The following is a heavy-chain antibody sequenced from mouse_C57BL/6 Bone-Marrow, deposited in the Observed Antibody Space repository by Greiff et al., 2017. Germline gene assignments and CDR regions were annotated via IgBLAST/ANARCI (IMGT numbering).Heavy chain of an antibody. V-gene: IGHV1S56*01. CDR1: GYTFTSYY. D-gene: IGHD2-4*01. CDR2: IFPGNVNT. J-gene: IGHJ4*01. Sequence: QVLLQQSGPELVKPGASVRISCKASGYTFTSYYIHWVKQRPGQGLEWIGWIFPGNVNTKYNEKFKGKSTLTTDKYTSTVYMQISSLTSEDSAVYFCARDYDYAMDYWGQGTTVTVSS. CDR3: ARDYDYAMDY.